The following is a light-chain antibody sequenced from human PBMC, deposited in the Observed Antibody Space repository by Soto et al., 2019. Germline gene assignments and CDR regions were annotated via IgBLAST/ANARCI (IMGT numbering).Light chain of an antibody. V-gene: IGKV3-20*01. CDR3: QQYETSPRT. Sequence: EIVLTQSPGTLSLSPGERATLSCRASQTLSSSDLAWFQQKPGQAPRVLIYGASNRATGIPDRFSGSGSGTDFSLTISRLEPEDFAVYYCQQYETSPRTFGQGTKLEIK. J-gene: IGKJ2*01. CDR2: GAS. CDR1: QTLSSSD.